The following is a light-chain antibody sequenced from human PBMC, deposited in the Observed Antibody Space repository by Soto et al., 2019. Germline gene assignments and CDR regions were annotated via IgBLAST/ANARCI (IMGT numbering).Light chain of an antibody. CDR2: GAS. J-gene: IGKJ1*01. CDR3: QRYDSAPRT. Sequence: DIQMTQSPSSLSASVGDRVTITCRASQGISNYLAWYQQKPGKVPNLLISGASTLESAVPSRFSGSGSGADFTLTISSLQPADVGVYYCQRYDSAPRTFGPGTKVEI. V-gene: IGKV1-27*01. CDR1: QGISNY.